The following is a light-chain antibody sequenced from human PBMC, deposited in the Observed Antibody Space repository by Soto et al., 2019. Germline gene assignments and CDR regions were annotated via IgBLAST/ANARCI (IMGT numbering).Light chain of an antibody. CDR3: HQYHSSST. CDR1: QNINRW. Sequence: DIQMTQSPSTLSAAVGDRVTITCRASQNINRWLAWYQQKLGKAPKLLIYKASTLERGVPSRFRGSGSETEFTLTISSLQPDDFATYYCHQYHSSSTFGGGTTVDIK. V-gene: IGKV1-5*03. CDR2: KAS. J-gene: IGKJ4*01.